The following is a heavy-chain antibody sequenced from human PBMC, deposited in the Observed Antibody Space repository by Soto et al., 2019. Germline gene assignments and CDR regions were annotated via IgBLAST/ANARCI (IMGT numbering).Heavy chain of an antibody. CDR1: GGTFSCYA. J-gene: IGHJ4*02. CDR3: ASHLYGGNSLNRYFDY. V-gene: IGHV1-69*13. CDR2: IIPIFGTA. D-gene: IGHD2-21*02. Sequence: VASVKVSCKASGGTFSCYAISWVRQAPGQGLERMGGIIPIFGTANYAQKFQGRVTITADESTSTAYMELSSLRSEDTAVYYCASHLYGGNSLNRYFDYWGQGTLVTVSS.